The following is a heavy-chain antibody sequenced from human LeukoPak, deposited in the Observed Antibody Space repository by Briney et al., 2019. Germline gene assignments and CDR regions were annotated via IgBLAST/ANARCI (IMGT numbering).Heavy chain of an antibody. Sequence: GGSLRLSCAASGLSFSSYSMNSVRQAPGKGLEWVSSISSSSNYIYYADSVKGRFTISRDNAKNSVYLQMNSLRAEDTAVYYCARDLEWLVTHWGQGTLVTVSS. CDR2: ISSSSNYI. CDR3: ARDLEWLVTH. V-gene: IGHV3-21*01. D-gene: IGHD6-19*01. J-gene: IGHJ4*02. CDR1: GLSFSSYS.